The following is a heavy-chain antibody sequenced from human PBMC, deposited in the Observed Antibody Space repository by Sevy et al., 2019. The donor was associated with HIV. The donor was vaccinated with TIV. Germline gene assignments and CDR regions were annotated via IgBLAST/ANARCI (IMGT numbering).Heavy chain of an antibody. CDR2: ISYSGNT. J-gene: IGHJ4*02. CDR1: GDSISSSSYY. V-gene: IGHV4-39*01. Sequence: SETLSLTCIVSGDSISSSSYYWGWIRQTPGKGLEWIASISYSGNTYYNPSLKSRTTMSIDTSKNQFFLTLNSVTAPDAAVYYCARSNPYYDFWSGYMTSGYFDFWGPGTLVTVSS. D-gene: IGHD3-3*01. CDR3: ARSNPYYDFWSGYMTSGYFDF.